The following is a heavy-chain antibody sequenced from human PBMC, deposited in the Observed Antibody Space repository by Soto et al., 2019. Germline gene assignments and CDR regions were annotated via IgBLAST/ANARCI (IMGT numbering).Heavy chain of an antibody. V-gene: IGHV3-15*07. D-gene: IGHD3-22*01. CDR1: GFTFSNAW. CDR2: IKSKTDGGTT. J-gene: IGHJ3*02. CDR3: TTAHGFKYYYDSSGYYYGAFDI. Sequence: GGSLRLSCAASGFTFSNAWMNWVRQAPGKGLEWVGRIKSKTDGGTTDYAAPVKGRFTISRDDSKNTLYLQMNSLKTEDTAVYYCTTAHGFKYYYDSSGYYYGAFDIWGQGTMVTVSS.